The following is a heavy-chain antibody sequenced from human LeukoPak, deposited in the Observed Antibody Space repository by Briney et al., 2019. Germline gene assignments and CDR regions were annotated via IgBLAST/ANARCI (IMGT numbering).Heavy chain of an antibody. D-gene: IGHD2-8*01. CDR1: GYTFTGYY. CDR2: INPNSGGT. J-gene: IGHJ4*02. CDR3: ARVGRVCTNGVCYKSFDY. Sequence: ASVEVSCKASGYTFTGYYMHWVRQAPGQGLEWMGWINPNSGGTNYAQKFQGRVTMTRDTSISTAYMELSRLRSDDTAVYYCARVGRVCTNGVCYKSFDYWGQGTLVTVSS. V-gene: IGHV1-2*02.